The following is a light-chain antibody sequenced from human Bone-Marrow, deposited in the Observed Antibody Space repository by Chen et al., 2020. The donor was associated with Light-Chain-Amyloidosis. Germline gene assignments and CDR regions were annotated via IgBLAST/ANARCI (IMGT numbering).Light chain of an antibody. CDR1: HSFISL. CDR3: QQYYNYPYT. CDR2: MAS. J-gene: IGKJ2*01. V-gene: IGKV1-5*03. Sequence: DIQMTQSPSTLSASVGDRVTIACRASHSFISLLAWYNQKTGKAPKLLIYMASSLERGVTSRFSGSESDTECTLTISNLQPDDFATYYCQQYYNYPYTFGQGTKLEIK.